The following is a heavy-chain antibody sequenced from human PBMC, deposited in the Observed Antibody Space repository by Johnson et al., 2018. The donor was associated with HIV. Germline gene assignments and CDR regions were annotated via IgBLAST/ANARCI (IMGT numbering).Heavy chain of an antibody. CDR1: GFTFSSYG. V-gene: IGHV3-33*06. CDR3: AKEGTTMEVDI. D-gene: IGHD3-10*01. CDR2: IWFDGSNK. J-gene: IGHJ3*02. Sequence: QVQLVESGGGVVQPGRSLRLSCAASGFTFSSYGMHWVRQAPGKGLEWVAVIWFDGSNKYYADSVKGRFTISRDNSKNTLYLQMNSLRAEDTAVYYCAKEGTTMEVDICGQGTMVTVSS.